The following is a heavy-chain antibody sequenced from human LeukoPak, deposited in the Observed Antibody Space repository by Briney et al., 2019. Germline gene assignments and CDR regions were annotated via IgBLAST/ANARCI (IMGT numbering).Heavy chain of an antibody. J-gene: IGHJ4*02. CDR3: ATGRITIFGVVIIPLREFDY. CDR2: LSAYSGDT. CDR1: GYTFTSYG. Sequence: ASVKVSCKASGYTFTSYGISWVRQAPGQGLEWMGWLSAYSGDTNYAQKLQGRVTMTTDTSTSTAYMELRSLRSDDTAVYYCATGRITIFGVVIIPLREFDYWGQGTLVTVSS. V-gene: IGHV1-18*01. D-gene: IGHD3-3*01.